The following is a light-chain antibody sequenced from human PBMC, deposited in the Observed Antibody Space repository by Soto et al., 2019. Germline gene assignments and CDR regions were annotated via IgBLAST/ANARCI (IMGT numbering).Light chain of an antibody. CDR3: SSHSHPSTLYV. CDR2: DVN. CDR1: SKDVGGYNY. Sequence: QSVLTQPASVSGFPGQSITISCTGTSKDVGGYNYVSWYQKHPGKAPKLKIYDVNKRPSGVSNRFSGSKSGNTASLTISGIQAEDEADYYCSSHSHPSTLYVFGTGTKATV. V-gene: IGLV2-14*01. J-gene: IGLJ1*01.